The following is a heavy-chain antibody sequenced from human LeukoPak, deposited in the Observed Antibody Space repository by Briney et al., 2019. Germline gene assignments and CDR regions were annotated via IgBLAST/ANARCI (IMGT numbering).Heavy chain of an antibody. CDR1: GFTFSSYS. Sequence: PGGSLRLSCAASGFTFSSYSMNWVRQAPGKRLEWVSSISSSSSYIYYADSVKGRFTISRDNAKNSLYLQMNSLRAEDTAVYYCARDRAMIVVVLFDYWGQGTLVTVSS. D-gene: IGHD3-22*01. CDR3: ARDRAMIVVVLFDY. CDR2: ISSSSSYI. V-gene: IGHV3-21*01. J-gene: IGHJ4*02.